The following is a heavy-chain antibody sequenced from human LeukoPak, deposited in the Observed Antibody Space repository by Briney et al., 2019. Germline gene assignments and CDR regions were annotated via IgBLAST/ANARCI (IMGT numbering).Heavy chain of an antibody. CDR3: ARIGVRYSSGWFDY. J-gene: IGHJ4*02. CDR2: IYPGDSDT. Sequence: GESLKISCKGSGYSFRNYWIGWVRQMPGKSLEWMGIIYPGDSDTKYSPSFQGQVTISADKSISTAYLQWSSLKASDTAIYYCARIGVRYSSGWFDYWGQGTLVTVSS. CDR1: GYSFRNYW. D-gene: IGHD6-19*01. V-gene: IGHV5-51*01.